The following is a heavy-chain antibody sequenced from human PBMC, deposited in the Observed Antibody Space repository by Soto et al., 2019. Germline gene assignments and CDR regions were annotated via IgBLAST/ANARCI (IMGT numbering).Heavy chain of an antibody. CDR1: GFTVVNAW. Sequence: DVHLVESGGGLVKPGASLRLSCAASGFTVVNAWMNWVRQAPGKGLEWVGRIRSKKDGGTTDYGAPVKGSFTISRDESKNTLYLQMNSLKTEDTAVYYCTTEYWGGFGSWGQGTLVTVSS. CDR3: TTEYWGGFGS. D-gene: IGHD7-27*01. V-gene: IGHV3-15*07. CDR2: IRSKKDGGTT. J-gene: IGHJ4*02.